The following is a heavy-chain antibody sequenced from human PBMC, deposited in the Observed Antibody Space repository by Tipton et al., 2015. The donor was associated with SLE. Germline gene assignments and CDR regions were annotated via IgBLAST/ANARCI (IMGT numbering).Heavy chain of an antibody. Sequence: TLSLTCTVSGDFMRDSSFHWGWIRQPPGKGLEWIGSINNSGRDYYNPSLSSRVTISGDTSKNHFSLKLSSVTAADTAVYYCARAKLATDPLYFYYGMDVWGQGTTVSVSS. CDR2: INNSGRD. V-gene: IGHV4-39*07. D-gene: IGHD5-12*01. J-gene: IGHJ6*02. CDR1: GDFMRDSSFH. CDR3: ARAKLATDPLYFYYGMDV.